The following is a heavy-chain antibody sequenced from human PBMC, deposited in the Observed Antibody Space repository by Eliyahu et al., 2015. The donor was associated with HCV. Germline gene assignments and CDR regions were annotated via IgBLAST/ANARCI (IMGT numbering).Heavy chain of an antibody. Sequence: EEQLVESGGGLVQPGGSLRLSCAASRXIFRDYWMSWVRQAPGKGLEWVANIKQDGSDKYYVNSVKGRFTISRDNAKSSLYLQMNSLRGEDTAVYYCVGGGSSYSLDFWGQGTXVTVSS. D-gene: IGHD2-15*01. V-gene: IGHV3-7*04. CDR1: RXIFRDYW. CDR2: IKQDGSDK. J-gene: IGHJ4*02. CDR3: VGGGSSYSLDF.